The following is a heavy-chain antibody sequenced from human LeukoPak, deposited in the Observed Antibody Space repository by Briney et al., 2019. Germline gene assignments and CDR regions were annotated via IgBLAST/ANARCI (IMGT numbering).Heavy chain of an antibody. Sequence: GGSLRLSCAASGFTFSNAWMSWVRQAPGKGLGWVGRIKSKTDGGTTDYAAPVKGRFTISRDDSKNTLYLQMNSLKTEDTAVYYCTTGDGYSYGSFDYWGQGTLVTVSS. D-gene: IGHD5-18*01. V-gene: IGHV3-15*01. CDR1: GFTFSNAW. CDR3: TTGDGYSYGSFDY. CDR2: IKSKTDGGTT. J-gene: IGHJ4*02.